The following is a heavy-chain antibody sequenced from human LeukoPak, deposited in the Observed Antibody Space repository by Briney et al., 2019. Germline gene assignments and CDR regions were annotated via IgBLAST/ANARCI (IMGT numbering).Heavy chain of an antibody. J-gene: IGHJ4*02. Sequence: PSQTLSLTCTVSGGSINSGGYWSWIRQHPGKGLEWIGYIYYSGTTYFNPSLKGRVTMSVDTSKNQFSLKLSSVTAADTAAYYCARDSGISGRTDYWGQGTLVTVSS. CDR2: IYYSGTT. CDR1: GGSINSGGY. D-gene: IGHD3-10*01. CDR3: ARDSGISGRTDY. V-gene: IGHV4-31*03.